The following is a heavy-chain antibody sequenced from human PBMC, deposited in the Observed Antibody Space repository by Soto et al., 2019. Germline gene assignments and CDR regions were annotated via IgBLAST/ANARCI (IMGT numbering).Heavy chain of an antibody. V-gene: IGHV3-23*01. D-gene: IGHD4-17*01. J-gene: IGHJ4*02. CDR2: ISGSGGST. CDR3: AKLPERHDYGDKWYGIDY. CDR1: GFTFSSYA. Sequence: EVQLLESGGGLVQPGGSLRLSCAASGFTFSSYAMSWVRQAPGKGLEWVSAISGSGGSTYYADSVKGRFTISRDNSKNTLYLPMNSLRAEDTAVYYCAKLPERHDYGDKWYGIDYWGQGTLVTVSS.